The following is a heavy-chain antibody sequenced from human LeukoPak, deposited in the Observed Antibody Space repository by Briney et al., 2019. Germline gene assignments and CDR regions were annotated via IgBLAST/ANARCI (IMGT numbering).Heavy chain of an antibody. CDR3: ARFASASYCSGGSCYFDP. Sequence: SQTLSLTCTVSGGSISSGGYYWSWIRQHPGKGLEWIGYIYYSGSTYYNPSLKSRVTISVDTSKNQYSLKLSSVTAADTAVYYCARFASASYCSGGSCYFDPWGQGTMVTVSS. J-gene: IGHJ3*01. CDR1: GGSISSGGYY. CDR2: IYYSGST. D-gene: IGHD2-15*01. V-gene: IGHV4-31*03.